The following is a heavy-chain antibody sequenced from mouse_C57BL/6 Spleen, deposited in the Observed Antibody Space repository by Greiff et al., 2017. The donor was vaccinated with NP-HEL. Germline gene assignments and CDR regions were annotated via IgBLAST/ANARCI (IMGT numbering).Heavy chain of an antibody. Sequence: DVKLQESGPGLAKPSQTLSLTCSVTGYSITSDYWNWIRKFPGNKLEYMGYISYSGSTYYNPSLKSRISISRDTSKNQYYLQLNSVTTEDTATYYCARSANTGDYAMDYWGKGTSVTVAS. CDR3: ARSANTGDYAMDY. CDR2: ISYSGST. V-gene: IGHV3-8*01. CDR1: GYSITSDY. J-gene: IGHJ4*01. D-gene: IGHD1-1*01.